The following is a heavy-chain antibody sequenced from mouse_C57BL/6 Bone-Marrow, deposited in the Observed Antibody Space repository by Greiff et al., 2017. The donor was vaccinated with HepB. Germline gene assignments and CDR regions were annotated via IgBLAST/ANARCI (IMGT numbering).Heavy chain of an antibody. D-gene: IGHD2-3*01. Sequence: VQLQQPGAELVKPGASVKLSCKASGYTFTSYWMQWVKQRPGQGLEWIGEIDPSDSYTNYNQKFKGKATLTVDTSSSTAYMQLRSLTSEDSAVYYCARTGIYDGYYWYFDVWGTGTTVTVSS. V-gene: IGHV1-50*01. CDR3: ARTGIYDGYYWYFDV. CDR1: GYTFTSYW. J-gene: IGHJ1*03. CDR2: IDPSDSYT.